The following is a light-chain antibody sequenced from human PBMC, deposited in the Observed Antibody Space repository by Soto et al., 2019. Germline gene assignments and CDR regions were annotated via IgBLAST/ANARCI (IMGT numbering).Light chain of an antibody. J-gene: IGKJ4*01. CDR1: QSAISN. CDR2: DAS. CDR3: HQYYKWPLT. V-gene: IGKV3-15*01. Sequence: EIVMTQSQATLSVSPGERVTLSCRASQSAISNLAWYQQKPGQTPRLLIYDASTRATDIPARFSGSGSGTDFTLTISSLLSEDFAVYYCHQYYKWPLTFGGGTQVEIQ.